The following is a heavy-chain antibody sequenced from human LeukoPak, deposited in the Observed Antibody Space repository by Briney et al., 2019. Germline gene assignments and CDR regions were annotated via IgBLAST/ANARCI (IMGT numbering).Heavy chain of an antibody. V-gene: IGHV3-66*02. CDR3: ARELRGYCSTTSCPFVY. J-gene: IGHJ4*02. D-gene: IGHD2-2*01. CDR1: GFPVSNNY. CDR2: IFSVDNTGSA. Sequence: GGSLTLSCAASGFPVSNNYMSWVRQAPGKGLEWVSVIFSVDNTGSAYYADSVKGRFSISRDHSKNPLYLQMNSLRAEDTAVYYCARELRGYCSTTSCPFVYWGQGTLVTVSS.